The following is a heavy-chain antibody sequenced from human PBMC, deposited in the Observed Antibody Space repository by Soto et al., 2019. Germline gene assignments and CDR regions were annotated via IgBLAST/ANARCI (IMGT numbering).Heavy chain of an antibody. J-gene: IGHJ4*01. CDR3: AGVQIATFDY. CDR2: IYYSGST. CDR1: GGSISSYY. V-gene: IGHV4-59*01. Sequence: QVQLQESGPGLVKPSETLSLTCTVSGGSISSYYWSWIRQPPGKGLEWIGYIYYSGSTNYNPSLKSRVTISVDTSKNQFSLKLSSVTAADTAVYYCAGVQIATFDYWGHGTLVTVSS.